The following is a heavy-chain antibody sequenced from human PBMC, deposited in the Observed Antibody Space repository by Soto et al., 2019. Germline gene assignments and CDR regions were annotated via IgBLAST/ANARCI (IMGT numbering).Heavy chain of an antibody. CDR1: GGSFSGYY. Sequence: SETLSLTCTVYGGSFSGYYWSWIRQPPGKGREWIGEINHSGSTNYNPSLKSRVTISVDTSKNQCSLKLSSVNAADTAVYYCARGPDYYDSSGYYYARYYYYGMDVWGQGTTVT. CDR3: ARGPDYYDSSGYYYARYYYYGMDV. CDR2: INHSGST. D-gene: IGHD3-22*01. J-gene: IGHJ6*02. V-gene: IGHV4-34*01.